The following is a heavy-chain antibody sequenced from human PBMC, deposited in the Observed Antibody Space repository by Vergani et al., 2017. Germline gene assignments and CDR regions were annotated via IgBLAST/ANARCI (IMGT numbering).Heavy chain of an antibody. CDR1: NDSVSNTFYY. D-gene: IGHD3-10*01. CDR2: IYYSGST. CDR3: ASTPTVRGVFDY. Sequence: QLQLQESGPGLVKPSETLSLTCTVSNDSVSNTFYYWGWIRQTPGKGLEWIGSIYYSGSTYYNPSLESRVTMTRDTSISTAYMELSRLRSDDTAVYYCASTPTVRGVFDYWGQGTLVTVSS. J-gene: IGHJ4*02. V-gene: IGHV4-39*01.